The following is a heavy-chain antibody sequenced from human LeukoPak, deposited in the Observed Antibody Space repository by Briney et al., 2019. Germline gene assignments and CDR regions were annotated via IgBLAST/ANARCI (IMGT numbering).Heavy chain of an antibody. CDR2: ISPGDFDT. Sequence: GESLKISCRTSGYSFTAYWVAWVRQMPGKGLEWMGMISPGDFDTRYTPSFKGQVTISADKSISTVYLQWSSLKTSDTAIYYCARHQGGMDVWDQETTVTVSS. V-gene: IGHV5-51*01. CDR3: ARHQGGMDV. J-gene: IGHJ6*02. CDR1: GYSFTAYW.